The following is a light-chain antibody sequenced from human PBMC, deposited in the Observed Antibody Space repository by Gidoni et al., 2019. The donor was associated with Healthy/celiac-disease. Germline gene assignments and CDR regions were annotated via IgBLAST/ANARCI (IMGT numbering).Light chain of an antibody. CDR1: QSVSSY. Sequence: EMVLTQSPATLSLSPGERATLSCRASQSVSSYLAWYQQKPGQAPRLLIYDASNRATGIPARFSGSWSGTAFTLTIRRLEPEAFAVYYCQQRSNWPPITFGQGTRLEIK. CDR3: QQRSNWPPIT. V-gene: IGKV3-11*01. CDR2: DAS. J-gene: IGKJ5*01.